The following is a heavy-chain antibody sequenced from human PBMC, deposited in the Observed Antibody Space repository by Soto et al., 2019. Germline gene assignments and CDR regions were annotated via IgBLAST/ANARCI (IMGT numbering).Heavy chain of an antibody. CDR2: IYYSGST. D-gene: IGHD3-10*01. V-gene: IGHV4-59*01. Sequence: SETLSLTCTVSGGSISSYYWSWVRQPPGKGLEWIGYIYYSGSTNYNPSLKSRVTISVDTSKNQFSLKLSSVTAADTAVYYCARGPLSPGSRGRFDPWGQGTLVTVSS. CDR1: GGSISSYY. J-gene: IGHJ5*02. CDR3: ARGPLSPGSRGRFDP.